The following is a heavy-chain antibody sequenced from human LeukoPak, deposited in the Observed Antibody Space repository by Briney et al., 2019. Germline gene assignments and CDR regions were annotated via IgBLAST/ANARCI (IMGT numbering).Heavy chain of an antibody. CDR1: GFTFSRYE. CDR2: ITSSGSPI. D-gene: IGHD3-16*01. Sequence: GGSLRLSCAVSGFTFSRYEMNWVRQAPGKELEWVSYITSSGSPIFYADSVKGRFTVSRDNAKNSLYLQMNSLRAEDTAVYYCARALRLGATVWGQGTMVTVSS. CDR3: ARALRLGATV. J-gene: IGHJ3*01. V-gene: IGHV3-48*03.